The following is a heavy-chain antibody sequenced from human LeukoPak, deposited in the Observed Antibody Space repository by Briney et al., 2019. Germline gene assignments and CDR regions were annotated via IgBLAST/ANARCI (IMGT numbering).Heavy chain of an antibody. CDR1: GYTFTSYG. Sequence: ASVKVSCKASGYTFTSYGISWVRQAPGQGLEWMGWISAYNGNTNYAQKLQGRVTMTTDTSTSTAYMELRSLRSDDTAVYYCARGRYSLSSGWYRLFDYWGQGTLVTVSS. V-gene: IGHV1-18*01. CDR2: ISAYNGNT. D-gene: IGHD6-19*01. J-gene: IGHJ4*02. CDR3: ARGRYSLSSGWYRLFDY.